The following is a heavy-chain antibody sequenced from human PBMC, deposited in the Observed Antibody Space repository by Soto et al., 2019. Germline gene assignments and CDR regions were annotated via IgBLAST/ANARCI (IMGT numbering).Heavy chain of an antibody. J-gene: IGHJ5*02. V-gene: IGHV3-74*01. Sequence: PGGSLRLSCAASGFTVSSNYMSWVRQAPGKGLVWVSRINSDGSSTSYADSVKGRFTISRDNAKNTLYLQMNSLRAEDTAVYYCARVRCSGGSCYGYDPWGQATLVTVSS. D-gene: IGHD2-15*01. CDR1: GFTVSSNY. CDR3: ARVRCSGGSCYGYDP. CDR2: INSDGSST.